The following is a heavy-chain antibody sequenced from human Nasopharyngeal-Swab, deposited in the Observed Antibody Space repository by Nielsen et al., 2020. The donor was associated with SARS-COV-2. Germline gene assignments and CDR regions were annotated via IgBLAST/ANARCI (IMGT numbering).Heavy chain of an antibody. J-gene: IGHJ4*02. CDR3: AREDFRRFDY. CDR2: TYYRSKWYK. V-gene: IGHV6-1*01. Sequence: WIRKSPSRGLEWLGRTYYRSKWYKDYALSVESRITISPDTSKNQFSLQVNSVTPEDTAVYFCAREDFRRFDYWGQGTLVTVSS. D-gene: IGHD3-3*01.